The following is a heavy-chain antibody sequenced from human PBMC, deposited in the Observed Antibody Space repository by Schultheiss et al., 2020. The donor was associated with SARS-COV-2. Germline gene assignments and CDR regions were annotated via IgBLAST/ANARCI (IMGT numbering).Heavy chain of an antibody. CDR2: IYYSGST. CDR3: ARGGGTMVRGVIFY. J-gene: IGHJ4*02. V-gene: IGHV4-59*12. CDR1: GGSISSYY. Sequence: SETLSLTCTVSGGSISSYYWSWIRQPPGKGLEWIGYIYYSGSTYYNPSLKSRVTISVDTSKNQFSLKLSSVTAADTAVYYCARGGGTMVRGVIFYWGQGTLVTVSS. D-gene: IGHD3-10*01.